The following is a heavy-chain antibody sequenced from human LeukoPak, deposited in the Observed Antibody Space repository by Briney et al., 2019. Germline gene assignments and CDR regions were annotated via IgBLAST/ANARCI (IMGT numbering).Heavy chain of an antibody. D-gene: IGHD3-10*01. CDR2: MNPNSGNT. CDR3: ARGLYGSGVYYYMDV. Sequence: RASVKVSCKASGYTFTSYDINWVRQATGQGLEWMGWMNPNSGNTGYAQKFQGRVTMTRNTSISTAYMELSSLRSEDTAVYYCARGLYGSGVYYYMDVWGKGTTVTISS. CDR1: GYTFTSYD. V-gene: IGHV1-8*01. J-gene: IGHJ6*03.